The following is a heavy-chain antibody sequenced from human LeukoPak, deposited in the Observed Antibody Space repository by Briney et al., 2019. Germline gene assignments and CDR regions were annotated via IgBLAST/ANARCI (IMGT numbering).Heavy chain of an antibody. D-gene: IGHD1-26*01. CDR1: GFTFSTYW. CDR3: ARDVVGSLDY. Sequence: GGSLRLSCAASGFTFSTYWMAWVRQAPGRGLEWVANIKGDDSARHQADSVKGRFTISRENAQNSVYLKMSSLRGEDTAIYYCARDVVGSLDYWGQGTLVTVSS. J-gene: IGHJ4*02. CDR2: IKGDDSAR. V-gene: IGHV3-7*01.